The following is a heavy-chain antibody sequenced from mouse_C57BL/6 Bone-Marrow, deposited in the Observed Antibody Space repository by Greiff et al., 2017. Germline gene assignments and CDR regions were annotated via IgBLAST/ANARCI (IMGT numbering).Heavy chain of an antibody. Sequence: QVQLQQSGAELMKPGASVKLSCKATGYTFTGYWIEWVKQRPGHGLEWIGEILPGSGNTNYNEKFKGKATFTADTSSNTAYLQSSSLTTEDSAIYYCARVYYGRSLDYWGQGTTLTVSS. D-gene: IGHD1-1*01. CDR1: GYTFTGYW. J-gene: IGHJ2*01. CDR3: ARVYYGRSLDY. CDR2: ILPGSGNT. V-gene: IGHV1-9*01.